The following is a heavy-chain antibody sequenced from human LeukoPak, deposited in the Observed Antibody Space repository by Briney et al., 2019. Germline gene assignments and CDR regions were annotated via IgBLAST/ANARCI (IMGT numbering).Heavy chain of an antibody. Sequence: GGSLRLSCAASGFTFSNAWMSWVRQAPGKGLEWVSSISSRSDYIYYADSVKGRFTISRDNTKNSLYLQMNSLRDEDTAVYYCARDMRDGYNSFDYWGQGTLVTVSS. J-gene: IGHJ4*02. CDR2: ISSRSDYI. CDR1: GFTFSNAW. V-gene: IGHV3-21*01. CDR3: ARDMRDGYNSFDY. D-gene: IGHD5-24*01.